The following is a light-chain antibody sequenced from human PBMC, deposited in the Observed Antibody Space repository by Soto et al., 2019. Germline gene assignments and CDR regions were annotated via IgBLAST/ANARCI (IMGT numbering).Light chain of an antibody. CDR3: CSYAGSSNPNV. CDR1: SSDVGSYNL. CDR2: EGS. J-gene: IGLJ1*01. Sequence: QSVLTQPASVSGSPGQSITISCTGTSSDVGSYNLVSWYQQHPGKAPKLMIYEGSKRPSGVSNRFSGSKSGNTASLTISGLQAEDEADYYCCSYAGSSNPNVFGTGNKVTVL. V-gene: IGLV2-23*01.